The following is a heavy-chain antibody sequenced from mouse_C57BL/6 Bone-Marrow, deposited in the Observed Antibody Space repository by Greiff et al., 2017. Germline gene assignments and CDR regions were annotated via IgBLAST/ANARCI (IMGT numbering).Heavy chain of an antibody. Sequence: EVKLVESGGGLVQPGGSLKLSCAASGFTFSDYYMYWVRQTPEKRLEWVAYISNGGGSTYYPDTVKGRFTISRDNAKNTLYLQMSRLKSEDTAMYYCARQYYDYGVYFDYWGQGTTLTVSS. CDR2: ISNGGGST. CDR3: ARQYYDYGVYFDY. CDR1: GFTFSDYY. D-gene: IGHD2-4*01. V-gene: IGHV5-12*01. J-gene: IGHJ2*01.